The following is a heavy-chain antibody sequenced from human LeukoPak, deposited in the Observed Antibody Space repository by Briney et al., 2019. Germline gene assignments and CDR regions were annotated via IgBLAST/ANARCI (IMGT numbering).Heavy chain of an antibody. J-gene: IGHJ4*02. D-gene: IGHD4-17*01. Sequence: GGSLRLSCAASGFTFSNYWMPWVRQAPGKGLVWVSRINSDGSSTSYADSVKGRFTISRDNAKNTLYLQMNSLRAEDTAVYYCASLSMVTPFDYWGQGTLVTVSS. V-gene: IGHV3-74*01. CDR1: GFTFSNYW. CDR2: INSDGSST. CDR3: ASLSMVTPFDY.